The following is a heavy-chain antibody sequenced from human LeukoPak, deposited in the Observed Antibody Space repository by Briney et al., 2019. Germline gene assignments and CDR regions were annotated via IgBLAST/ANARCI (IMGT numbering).Heavy chain of an antibody. J-gene: IGHJ4*02. CDR3: ARHDGYNYARIDY. V-gene: IGHV4-39*01. Sequence: SETLSLTCNVSGSSINRSPNSWGWIRQPPGKGLEWIGFLFYGGDTYYNPSLKSRVAISVDTFKNQFSLKLTSVTAADTAVYFCARHDGYNYARIDYWGQGTLVTVSS. CDR1: GSSINRSPNS. D-gene: IGHD5-18*01. CDR2: LFYGGDT.